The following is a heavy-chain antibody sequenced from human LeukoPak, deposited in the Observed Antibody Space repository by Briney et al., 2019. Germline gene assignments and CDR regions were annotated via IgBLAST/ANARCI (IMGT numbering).Heavy chain of an antibody. Sequence: SETLSLTCTVSGGSISSHYWSWIRQPAGKGLEWIGRIYTSGSTNYNPSLKSRVTISVDKSKNQFSLKLSSVTAADTAVYYCARALRFLEITDVWGKGTTVTVSS. CDR2: IYTSGST. CDR3: ARALRFLEITDV. J-gene: IGHJ6*04. V-gene: IGHV4-4*07. CDR1: GGSISSHY. D-gene: IGHD3-3*01.